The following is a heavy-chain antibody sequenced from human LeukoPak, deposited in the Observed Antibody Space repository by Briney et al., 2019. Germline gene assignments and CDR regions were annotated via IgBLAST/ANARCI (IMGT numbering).Heavy chain of an antibody. CDR1: GGSISSNY. J-gene: IGHJ4*02. D-gene: IGHD1-26*01. V-gene: IGHV4-59*08. Sequence: SETLSLTCTVSGGSISSNYWGWIRQPPGKELEWIGSIYNSGSTHYNPSLKSRVTISVDTSKNQFSLKLSSVTAADTAVYYCARNSSGNYFDYWGQGTLVTVSS. CDR2: IYNSGST. CDR3: ARNSSGNYFDY.